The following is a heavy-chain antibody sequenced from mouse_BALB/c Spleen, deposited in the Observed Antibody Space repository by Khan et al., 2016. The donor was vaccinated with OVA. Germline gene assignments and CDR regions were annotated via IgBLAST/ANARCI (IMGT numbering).Heavy chain of an antibody. Sequence: QVQLKESGPGLVAPSQSLSITCTVSGFSLTTYGVHWVRQPPGNGLEWLGVIWAGGSTHYNSALMSRLSISKDNSKSQAFLKMNILQTDDTARYYDARAYYYGALFAYWGQGMLVTVSA. CDR3: ARAYYYGALFAY. V-gene: IGHV2-9*02. J-gene: IGHJ3*01. CDR2: IWAGGST. D-gene: IGHD1-1*01. CDR1: GFSLTTYG.